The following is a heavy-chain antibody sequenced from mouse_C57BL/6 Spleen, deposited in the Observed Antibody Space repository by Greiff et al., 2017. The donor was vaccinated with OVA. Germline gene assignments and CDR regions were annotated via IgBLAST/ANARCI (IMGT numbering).Heavy chain of an antibody. CDR2: INPSNGGT. J-gene: IGHJ1*03. CDR1: GYTFTSYW. D-gene: IGHD2-2*01. CDR3: ARTGYDGDWYFDV. Sequence: VQLQQPGTELVKPGASVKLSCKASGYTFTSYWMHWVKQRPGQGLEWIGNINPSNGGTNYNEKFKSKATLTVDKSSSTAYMQLSSLTSEDSAVYYCARTGYDGDWYFDVWGTGTTVTVSS. V-gene: IGHV1-53*01.